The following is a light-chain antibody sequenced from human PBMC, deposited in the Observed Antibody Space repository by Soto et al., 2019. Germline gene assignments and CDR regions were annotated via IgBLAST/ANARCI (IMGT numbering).Light chain of an antibody. Sequence: QSVLTQPPSASGTPGQRVTISCSGSSSNVGSSTVSWYQQLPGTAPKVLIYSDGQRPLGVPDRFSGSRSGSSASLAISGLQSGDEGDYYCASWEDSLNGWVIGGGTKLTVL. CDR2: SDG. CDR1: SSNVGSST. J-gene: IGLJ3*02. CDR3: ASWEDSLNGWV. V-gene: IGLV1-44*01.